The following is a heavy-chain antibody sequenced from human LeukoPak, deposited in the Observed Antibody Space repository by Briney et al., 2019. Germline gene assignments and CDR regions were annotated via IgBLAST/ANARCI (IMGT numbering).Heavy chain of an antibody. CDR2: IKSKTDGGTI. CDR3: TTDSTRITISGVLSPSP. D-gene: IGHD3-3*01. Sequence: KAGGSLRLSCAASGFSFSTYSFSWVRQAPGKGLEWVGRIKSKTDGGTIDYAAPVKGRFAISRDDSGNTLYLQMNSLKTEDTAVYYCTTDSTRITISGVLSPSPWGQGTLVTVSS. V-gene: IGHV3-15*01. CDR1: GFSFSTYS. J-gene: IGHJ5*02.